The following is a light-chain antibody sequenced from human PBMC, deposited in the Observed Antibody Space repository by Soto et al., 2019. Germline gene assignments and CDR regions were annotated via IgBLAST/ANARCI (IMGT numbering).Light chain of an antibody. CDR1: QTISSW. CDR2: KAS. Sequence: DIQKTQSPSTLSGSVGDRVTITCRASQTISSWLAWYQQKPGKAPKLLIYKASTLKSGVPSRFSGSGSGTEFTLTISSLQPDDFATYYCQQYNSYSEAFGQGTKVDIK. J-gene: IGKJ1*01. CDR3: QQYNSYSEA. V-gene: IGKV1-5*03.